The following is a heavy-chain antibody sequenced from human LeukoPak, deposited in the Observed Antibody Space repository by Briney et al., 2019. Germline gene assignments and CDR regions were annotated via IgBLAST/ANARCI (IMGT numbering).Heavy chain of an antibody. D-gene: IGHD3-16*02. J-gene: IGHJ5*02. Sequence: GGSLRLSCAASGFTFSSYEMNWVRQAPGKGLEWVSSISSSSSYIYYADSVKGRFTISRDNAKNSLYLQMNSLRAEDTAVYYCARGPARLRLGELSLDPSPWGQGTLVTVSS. CDR1: GFTFSSYE. CDR3: ARGPARLRLGELSLDPSP. CDR2: ISSSSSYI. V-gene: IGHV3-21*01.